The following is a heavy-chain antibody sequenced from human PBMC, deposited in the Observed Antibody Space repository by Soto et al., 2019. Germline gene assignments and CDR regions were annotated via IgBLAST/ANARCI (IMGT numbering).Heavy chain of an antibody. J-gene: IGHJ4*02. CDR2: FIPVYRTL. CDR1: GGSFGKSA. V-gene: IGHV1-69*01. D-gene: IGHD3-3*01. CDR3: ATGVIWIGYFTVDS. Sequence: QVQLVQSGAEVKKPGSSVKVSCKASGGSFGKSAINWVRQTPGQGLEWLGGFIPVYRTLNYAEKFQGRVNIPADESTGTAYMTLSSVASDDTAVYYCATGVIWIGYFTVDSWGQGTRVTVSS.